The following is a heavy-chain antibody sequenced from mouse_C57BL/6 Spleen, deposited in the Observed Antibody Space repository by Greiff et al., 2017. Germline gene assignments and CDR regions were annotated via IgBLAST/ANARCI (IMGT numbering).Heavy chain of an antibody. Sequence: VQLQQSGAELVKPGASVKISCKASGYAFRSYWMNWVKQRPGKGLEWIGQIYPGDGDPHYNGKFKGKATLTADKSSSTAYRQLSIMTAEDSAVYFCAKLGRLGYCDGWGTGTTVTVSS. CDR3: AKLGRLGYCDG. CDR1: GYAFRSYW. CDR2: IYPGDGDP. D-gene: IGHD4-1*01. J-gene: IGHJ1*03. V-gene: IGHV1-80*01.